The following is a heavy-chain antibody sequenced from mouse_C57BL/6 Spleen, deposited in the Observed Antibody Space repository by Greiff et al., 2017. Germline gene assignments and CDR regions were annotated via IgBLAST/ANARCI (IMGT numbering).Heavy chain of an antibody. CDR3: VRDYYGSSVCYWYFDV. V-gene: IGHV10-3*01. J-gene: IGHJ1*03. CDR1: GFTFNTYA. D-gene: IGHD1-1*01. Sequence: EVLLQESGAGLVQPKASLKLSCAASGFTFNTYAMHWVRQAPGKGLEWVARIRRKSSDYATYYADSVKDRFTISRDASQSMLYLQMNNLKTGDTAMEYCVRDYYGSSVCYWYFDVWGTGTTVTVSS. CDR2: IRRKSSDYAT.